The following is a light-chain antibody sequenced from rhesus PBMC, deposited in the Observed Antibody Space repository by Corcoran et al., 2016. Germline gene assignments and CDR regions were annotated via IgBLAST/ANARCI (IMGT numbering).Light chain of an antibody. V-gene: IGKV4-1*01. J-gene: IGKJ2*01. CDR1: QSLLYSSNNKNS. CDR3: QQYYSSPYS. Sequence: DIVMTQSPDSLAVSLGERVTINCKSSQSLLYSSNNKNSLAWYQQKPGQAPKLFIYWESTRESGVPNRFSGSGSGTDFTLTISGLKAEDVAVYYCQQYYSSPYSFGQGTKVEIK. CDR2: WES.